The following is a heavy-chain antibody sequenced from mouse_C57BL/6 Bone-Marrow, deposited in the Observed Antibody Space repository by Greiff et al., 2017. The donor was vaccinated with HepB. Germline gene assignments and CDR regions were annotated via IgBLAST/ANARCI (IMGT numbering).Heavy chain of an antibody. V-gene: IGHV1-81*01. J-gene: IGHJ3*01. CDR1: GYTFTSYG. CDR2: IYPRSGNT. Sequence: VKLMESGAELARPGASVKLSCKASGYTFTSYGISWVKQRTGQGLEWIGEIYPRSGNTYYNEKFKGKATLTADKSSSTAYMELRSLTSEDSAVYFCAELAAWFAYWGQGTLVTVSA. D-gene: IGHD4-1*01. CDR3: AELAAWFAY.